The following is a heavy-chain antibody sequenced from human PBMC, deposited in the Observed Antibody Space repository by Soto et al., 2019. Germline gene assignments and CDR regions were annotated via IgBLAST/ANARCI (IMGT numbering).Heavy chain of an antibody. J-gene: IGHJ4*02. CDR1: GGSISGSPYH. CDR2: IGDDGRD. CDR3: AIIPPIEVAGPDY. Sequence: SETLSLTCTVSGGSISGSPYHWGWIRHPPGKGLQWIGSIGDDGRDYYNPSLTGRATLFVDTSNNHFSLNLNSVTAADTAVYYCAIIPPIEVAGPDYWGQGTLVTVSS. D-gene: IGHD6-19*01. V-gene: IGHV4-39*02.